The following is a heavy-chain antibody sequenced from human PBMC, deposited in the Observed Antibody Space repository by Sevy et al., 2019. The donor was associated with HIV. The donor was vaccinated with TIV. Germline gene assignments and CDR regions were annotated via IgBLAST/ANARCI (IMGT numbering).Heavy chain of an antibody. J-gene: IGHJ4*02. CDR2: ISSSSSAI. V-gene: IGHV3-48*02. Sequence: GGSLRLSCAASGFTFSSYSMNWVRQAPGKGLEWLSYISSSSSAIYYAHSVKGRFTISRDNAKNSLYLQMNSLRDEDTAVYFCARVQYYHYVWGSYRYDYWGQGTLVTVSS. CDR1: GFTFSSYS. CDR3: ARVQYYHYVWGSYRYDY. D-gene: IGHD3-16*02.